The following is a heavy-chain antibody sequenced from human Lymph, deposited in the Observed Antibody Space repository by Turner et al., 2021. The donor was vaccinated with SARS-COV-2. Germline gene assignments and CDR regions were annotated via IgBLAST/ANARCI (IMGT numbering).Heavy chain of an antibody. CDR1: RGTFSTYV. V-gene: IGHV1-69*10. CDR2: IIPILGIA. J-gene: IGHJ3*02. D-gene: IGHD1-26*01. Sequence: QVQLVQSGAEVKKPGSPVKVSCKASRGTFSTYVISWVRQAPGQGLGWMGGIIPILGIANYAQKFQGRVTITADKSTSTAYMELSSLRSEDTAVYHCARRHSGNYDAFDIWGQGTMVTVSS. CDR3: ARRHSGNYDAFDI.